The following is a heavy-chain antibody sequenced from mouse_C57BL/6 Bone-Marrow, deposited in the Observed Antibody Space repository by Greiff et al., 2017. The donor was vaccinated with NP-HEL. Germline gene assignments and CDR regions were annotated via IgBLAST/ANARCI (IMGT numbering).Heavy chain of an antibody. CDR1: GFTFSSYG. D-gene: IGHD1-1*01. CDR2: ISSGGSYT. V-gene: IGHV5-6*01. CDR3: ARQEGYSYGSSVYYAMDY. J-gene: IGHJ4*01. Sequence: VQLKESGGDLVKPGGSLKLSCAASGFTFSSYGMSWVRQTPDKRLEWVATISSGGSYTYYPDSVKGRFTISRDNAKNTLYLQMSSLKSEDTAMYYGARQEGYSYGSSVYYAMDYWGQGTSVTVSS.